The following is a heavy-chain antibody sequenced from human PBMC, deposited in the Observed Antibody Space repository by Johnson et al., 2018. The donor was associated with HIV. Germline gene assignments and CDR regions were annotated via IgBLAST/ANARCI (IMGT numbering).Heavy chain of an antibody. J-gene: IGHJ3*02. V-gene: IGHV3-11*01. CDR2: ISSSGSTI. Sequence: QVQLVESGGGVVQPGRSLRLSCAASGFTFSDYYMSWIRQAPGKGLEWVSYISSSGSTIYYADSVKGRFTISRDNAKNSLYLQMNSLRAEDTAVYYCASDYYYDSRARLGAFDIWGQGTMVTVSS. CDR3: ASDYYYDSRARLGAFDI. CDR1: GFTFSDYY. D-gene: IGHD3-22*01.